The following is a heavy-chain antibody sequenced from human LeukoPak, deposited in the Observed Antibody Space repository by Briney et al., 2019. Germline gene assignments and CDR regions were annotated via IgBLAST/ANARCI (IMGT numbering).Heavy chain of an antibody. Sequence: GASVKASCKASAYTFTGYYMHWVRQAPGQGLEWMGWINPKSGGTNYAQKFQDRVTMTRDTSINTAYMDLSRLRSDDTAVYYCAREADYGDYVFWFDPWGQGTLVTDSS. CDR2: INPKSGGT. CDR1: AYTFTGYY. D-gene: IGHD4-17*01. V-gene: IGHV1-2*02. CDR3: AREADYGDYVFWFDP. J-gene: IGHJ5*02.